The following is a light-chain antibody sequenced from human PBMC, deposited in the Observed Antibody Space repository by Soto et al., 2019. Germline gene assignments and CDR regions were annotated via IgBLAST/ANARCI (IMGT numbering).Light chain of an antibody. CDR3: SSYTSSSTLYV. J-gene: IGLJ1*01. CDR2: DVS. V-gene: IGLV2-14*01. CDR1: SSDVGGYNY. Sequence: QSVLTQPVSVSGSPGQSITISCTGTSSDVGGYNYVSWYQQHPGKAPKLMIYDVSNRPSGVSNRFSGSKSGNTASLTISGLQAEDEADYYCSSYTSSSTLYVFGTGTKVTV.